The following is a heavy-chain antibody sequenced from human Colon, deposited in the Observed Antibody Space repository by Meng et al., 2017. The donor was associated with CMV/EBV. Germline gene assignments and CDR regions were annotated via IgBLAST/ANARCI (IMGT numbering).Heavy chain of an antibody. V-gene: IGHV3-9*01. CDR1: GFTFDDYA. J-gene: IGHJ4*02. CDR3: AKDIAMVGVVNGVEN. Sequence: GGSLRLSCAASGFTFDDYAMHWVRQSPGKGLEWVSGISWNGGRVGYADSVKGRFTISRDNAKNSVYLQMNSLRVEDTGFYYCAKDIAMVGVVNGVENWGQGTLVTVSS. CDR2: ISWNGGRV. D-gene: IGHD3-3*01.